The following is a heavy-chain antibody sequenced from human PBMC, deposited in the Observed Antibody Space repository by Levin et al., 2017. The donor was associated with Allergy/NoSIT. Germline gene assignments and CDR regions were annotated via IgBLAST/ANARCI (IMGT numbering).Heavy chain of an antibody. V-gene: IGHV3-23*01. CDR2: ISGTGGST. CDR3: ARSGDYGDSPFDY. CDR1: GFTFSSYA. Sequence: GGSLRLSCAASGFTFSSYAMSWVRQAPGKGLEWVSAISGTGGSTYYADSVKGRFTISRDNSKNTLYLQMNSLRAEDTAVYYCARSGDYGDSPFDYWGQGTLVTVSS. D-gene: IGHD4-17*01. J-gene: IGHJ4*02.